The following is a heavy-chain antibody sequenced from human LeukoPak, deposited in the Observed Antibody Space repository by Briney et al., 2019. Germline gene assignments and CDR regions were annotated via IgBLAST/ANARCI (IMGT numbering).Heavy chain of an antibody. J-gene: IGHJ4*02. CDR3: ARQPSGYYGDSCYYPYYFDY. V-gene: IGHV4-59*08. D-gene: IGHD3-22*01. CDR2: IFYSGST. CDR1: GGSISSYY. Sequence: SETLSLTCTVSGGSISSYYWNWVRQPPGKGLEWIGYIFYSGSTKYGPSLNSRVTISLDTSKNQFSLSLNSVTAADTAVYYCARQPSGYYGDSCYYPYYFDYWGQGILVTVSS.